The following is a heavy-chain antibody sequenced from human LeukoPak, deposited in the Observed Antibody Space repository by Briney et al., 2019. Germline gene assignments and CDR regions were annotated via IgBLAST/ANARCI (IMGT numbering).Heavy chain of an antibody. D-gene: IGHD1-14*01. CDR1: GFTFSSYW. CDR3: ARHWYVDY. J-gene: IGHJ4*02. Sequence: GGPLRLSCEASGFTFSSYWMPWVAQPPGKGLEWVDNIKQDGSEEFYVDSVKGRFTISRDNAKNSLYLQMNSLRAEDTAVYYCARHWYVDYWGQGTLVTVPS. CDR2: IKQDGSEE. V-gene: IGHV3-7*01.